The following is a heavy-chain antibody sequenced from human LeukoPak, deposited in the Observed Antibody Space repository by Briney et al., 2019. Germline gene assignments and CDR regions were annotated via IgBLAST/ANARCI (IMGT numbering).Heavy chain of an antibody. Sequence: GGSLRLSCAASGFTFRNYWMSWVRQTPGKGLEWVATIKPDGSEKDYVHSVKGRFTISRDNAKNSLYLQMDSPRAEDTALYYCAREDMWAFDMWGQGTMVIVSS. CDR1: GFTFRNYW. D-gene: IGHD2-15*01. CDR3: AREDMWAFDM. J-gene: IGHJ3*02. V-gene: IGHV3-7*01. CDR2: IKPDGSEK.